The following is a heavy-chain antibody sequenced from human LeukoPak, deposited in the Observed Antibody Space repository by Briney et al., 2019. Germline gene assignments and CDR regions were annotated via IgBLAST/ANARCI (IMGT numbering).Heavy chain of an antibody. D-gene: IGHD6-19*01. J-gene: IGHJ5*02. Sequence: SETLSLTCTVSGGSITSSTYYWGWLRQPPGKGLEWIGSIFYSGSTYSNPSLKSRVTISVHTSRNQFSLKLSSVTAADTAVYYCARHRAVAGPVDWFDPWGQGTLVTVSS. V-gene: IGHV4-39*01. CDR2: IFYSGST. CDR3: ARHRAVAGPVDWFDP. CDR1: GGSITSSTYY.